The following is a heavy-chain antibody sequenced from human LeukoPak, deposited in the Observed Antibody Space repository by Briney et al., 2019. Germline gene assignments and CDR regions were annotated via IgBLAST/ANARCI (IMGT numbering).Heavy chain of an antibody. J-gene: IGHJ4*02. V-gene: IGHV1-46*01. CDR2: INPSGGST. CDR3: ARDHCSSTSCCNFDY. D-gene: IGHD2-2*01. CDR1: GYTFTGYY. Sequence: GASVKVSCKASGYTFTGYYMHWVRQAPGQGLEWMGIINPSGGSTSYAQKFQGRVTMTRDTSTSTVYMELSSLRSEDTAVYYCARDHCSSTSCCNFDYWGQGTLVTVSS.